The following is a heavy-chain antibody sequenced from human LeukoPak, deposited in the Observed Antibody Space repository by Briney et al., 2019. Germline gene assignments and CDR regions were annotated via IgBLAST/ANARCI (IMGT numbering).Heavy chain of an antibody. Sequence: PSETLSLTCAVYGGSFSGYYWSWIRQPPGKGLEWIGEINHSGSTNYNPSLKSRVTISVDTSKNQFSLKLSSVTAADTAVYYCARDRSYGSGWFRRYYFDYWGQGTLVTVSS. V-gene: IGHV4-34*01. CDR3: ARDRSYGSGWFRRYYFDY. CDR2: INHSGST. CDR1: GGSFSGYY. J-gene: IGHJ4*02. D-gene: IGHD6-19*01.